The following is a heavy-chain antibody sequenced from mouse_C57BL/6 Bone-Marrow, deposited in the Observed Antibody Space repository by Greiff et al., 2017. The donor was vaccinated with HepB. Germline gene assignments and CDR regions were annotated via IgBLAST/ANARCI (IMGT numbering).Heavy chain of an antibody. CDR1: GYTFTSYT. D-gene: IGHD2-3*01. CDR3: ATIYDGYSWFAY. V-gene: IGHV1-4*01. Sequence: QVQLQQSGAELARPGASVKMSCKASGYTFTSYTMHWVKQRPGQGLEWIGYINPSSGYTKYNQKFKDKATLTADKSSSTAYMQLSSLTSEDSAVYYCATIYDGYSWFAYWGQGTLVTVSA. CDR2: INPSSGYT. J-gene: IGHJ3*01.